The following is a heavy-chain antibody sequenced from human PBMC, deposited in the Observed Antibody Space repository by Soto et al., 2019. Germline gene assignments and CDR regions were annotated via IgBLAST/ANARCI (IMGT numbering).Heavy chain of an antibody. J-gene: IGHJ6*02. V-gene: IGHV3-13*01. CDR2: LGGAGAR. Sequence: GRSLRLSCASFVFTYRSYDMHWVRHVPGKGLEWVSSLGGAGAREYAGSVRGRSTISRDNAKNCLYLQMDSLRVGDTAVYYCTRATFGVGMDLCVQGTPGTVS. CDR1: VFTYRSYD. D-gene: IGHD3-10*01. CDR3: TRATFGVGMDL.